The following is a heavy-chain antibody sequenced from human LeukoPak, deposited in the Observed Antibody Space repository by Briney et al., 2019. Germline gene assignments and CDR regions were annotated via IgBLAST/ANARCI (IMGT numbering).Heavy chain of an antibody. CDR1: GFTFSNAW. J-gene: IGHJ4*02. V-gene: IGHV3-15*01. D-gene: IGHD3-9*01. CDR2: ITSKTDVGTT. CDR3: TTAYLYDILTGYYEPFDY. Sequence: AGRSLRFSCAASGFTFSNAWLSWVRQAPGKGLEWVGRITSKTDVGTTDYAAPVKGRFTISRDDSKNTLYLQMNSLKTEDTAVYYCTTAYLYDILTGYYEPFDYWGQGTLVTVSS.